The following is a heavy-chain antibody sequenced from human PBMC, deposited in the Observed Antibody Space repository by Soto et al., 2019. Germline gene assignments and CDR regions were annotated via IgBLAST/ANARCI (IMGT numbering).Heavy chain of an antibody. D-gene: IGHD6-13*01. Sequence: QVQLVESGGGVVQPGRSLRLSCAASGFTFSSYGMHWVRQAPGKGLEWVAVISYDGSNKYYADSVKGRFTISRDNSKNTLYLQMNSLRAEDTAVYYCAKDRLAAAGSMYYYGMDVWGQGTTVTVSS. J-gene: IGHJ6*02. CDR1: GFTFSSYG. CDR3: AKDRLAAAGSMYYYGMDV. V-gene: IGHV3-30*18. CDR2: ISYDGSNK.